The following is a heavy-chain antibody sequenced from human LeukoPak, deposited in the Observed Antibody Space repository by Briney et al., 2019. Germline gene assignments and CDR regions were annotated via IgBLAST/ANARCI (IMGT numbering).Heavy chain of an antibody. J-gene: IGHJ4*02. D-gene: IGHD6-13*01. Sequence: GGSLRLSCEASGFTFGSHAMYWVRQAPGKGLEWVAGIFGSGGSPHYADPVKGRFTISRDNSRNTVYLQINSLRAEDTAVDYCGKTAGGYSRWQKPAWPFDYWGQGTLVTVSS. V-gene: IGHV3-23*01. CDR2: IFGSGGSP. CDR3: GKTAGGYSRWQKPAWPFDY. CDR1: GFTFGSHA.